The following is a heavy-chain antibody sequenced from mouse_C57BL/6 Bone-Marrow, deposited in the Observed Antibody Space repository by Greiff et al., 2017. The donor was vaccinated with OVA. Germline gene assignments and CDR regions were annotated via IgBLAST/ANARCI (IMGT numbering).Heavy chain of an antibody. CDR1: GYTFTSYW. CDR2: IDPSDSYT. D-gene: IGHD1-1*01. Sequence: VQLQQPGAELVRPGTSVKLSCKASGYTFTSYWMHWVKQRPGQGLEWIGVIDPSDSYTNYNQKFKGKATLTVDTSSSTAYMQLSSLTSEDSAVYYCARDGYGSRYYFDYWGQGTTLTVSS. V-gene: IGHV1-59*01. CDR3: ARDGYGSRYYFDY. J-gene: IGHJ2*01.